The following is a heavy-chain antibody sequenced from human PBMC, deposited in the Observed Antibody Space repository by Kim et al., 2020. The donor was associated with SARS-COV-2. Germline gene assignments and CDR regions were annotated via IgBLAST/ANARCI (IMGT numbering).Heavy chain of an antibody. V-gene: IGHV3-7*01. CDR1: GFTFSYYW. CDR3: VRLYDDSTSGTSYFFFDY. D-gene: IGHD3-10*01. J-gene: IGHJ4*02. Sequence: GGSLRLSCAASGFTFSYYWMTWVRQVPGKGLEWVANIEQDGGEKYYVDSVNGRFTISRDNSKNSLLLQMNSLRAEDTAVYYCVRLYDDSTSGTSYFFFDYWGQGAPVTVSS. CDR2: IEQDGGEK.